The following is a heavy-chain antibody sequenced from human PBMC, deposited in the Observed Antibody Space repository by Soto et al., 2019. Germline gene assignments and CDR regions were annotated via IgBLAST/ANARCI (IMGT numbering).Heavy chain of an antibody. CDR2: IYYSGST. J-gene: IGHJ4*02. Sequence: SETLSLTCTFSCGSVISGSYYWSWIRQPPGKGLEWIGYIYYSGSTNYNPSLKSRVTISVDTSKNQFSLKLSSVTAADTAVYYCARGEYYYDSSGYYYWSHFDYWGQGTLVTVSS. D-gene: IGHD3-22*01. V-gene: IGHV4-61*01. CDR3: ARGEYYYDSSGYYYWSHFDY. CDR1: CGSVISGSYY.